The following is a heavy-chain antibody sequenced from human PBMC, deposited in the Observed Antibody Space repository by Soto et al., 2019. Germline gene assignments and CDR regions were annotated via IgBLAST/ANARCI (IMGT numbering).Heavy chain of an antibody. V-gene: IGHV3-48*02. Sequence: EVQLVESGGGLIQPGGSLRLSCAASGFIFNTYSMKWVRQAPGKGLEWVSYISGSSQTIFYGDSVRGRFTISRDNAYDSTYLQMGSLRDGDTAVYYCARTLWWPGGPFVSWGQGTLVTVSS. CDR1: GFIFNTYS. J-gene: IGHJ4*02. D-gene: IGHD2-21*01. CDR3: ARTLWWPGGPFVS. CDR2: ISGSSQTI.